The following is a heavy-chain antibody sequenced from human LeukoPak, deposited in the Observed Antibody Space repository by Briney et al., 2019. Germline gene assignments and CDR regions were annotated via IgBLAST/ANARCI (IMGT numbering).Heavy chain of an antibody. CDR2: IYYSGST. CDR1: SGSISSSSYY. CDR3: ATWPIAAAGTTFDY. V-gene: IGHV4-39*01. D-gene: IGHD6-13*01. Sequence: SETLSLTCTVSSGSISSSSYYWGWIRQPPGKGLEWIGSIYYSGSTYYNPSLKSRVTISVDTSKNQFSLKLSSVTAADTAVYYCATWPIAAAGTTFDYWGQGTLVTVSS. J-gene: IGHJ4*02.